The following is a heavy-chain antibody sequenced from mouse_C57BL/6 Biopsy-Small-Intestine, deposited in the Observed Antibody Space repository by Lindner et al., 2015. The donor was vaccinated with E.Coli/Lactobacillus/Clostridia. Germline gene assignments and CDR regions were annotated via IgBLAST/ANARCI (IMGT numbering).Heavy chain of an antibody. CDR2: IDPENGDT. V-gene: IGHV14-4*01. Sequence: VQLQESGAELVRPGASVKLSCTASGFNIKDDYMHWVKQRPEQGLEWIGWIDPENGDTEYASKFQGKATITADTSSNTAYLQLSSLTSEDTAVYYCTREVKDYWGQGTTLTVS. J-gene: IGHJ2*01. CDR3: TREVKDY. D-gene: IGHD2-2*01. CDR1: GFNIKDDY.